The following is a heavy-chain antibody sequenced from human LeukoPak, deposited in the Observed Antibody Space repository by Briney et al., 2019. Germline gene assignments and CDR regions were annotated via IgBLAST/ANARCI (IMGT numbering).Heavy chain of an antibody. V-gene: IGHV3-48*04. CDR2: ISSSSSPV. Sequence: PGGSLRLSCAASGFTFSSYSMNWVRQAPGKGLEWVSYISSSSSPVYYADSVKGRFTISRDNAKNSLYLQMNSLRAEDTAVYYCARELAGGGSYYGDELENYWGQGTLVTVSS. D-gene: IGHD1-26*01. CDR1: GFTFSSYS. CDR3: ARELAGGGSYYGDELENY. J-gene: IGHJ4*02.